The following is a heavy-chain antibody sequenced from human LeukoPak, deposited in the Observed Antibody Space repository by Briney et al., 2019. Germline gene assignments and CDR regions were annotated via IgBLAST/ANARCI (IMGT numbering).Heavy chain of an antibody. CDR1: GFTFSSYT. CDR2: ISYDGSNK. Sequence: PGGSLRLSCAASGFTFSSYTIHWVRQAPGKGLEWVAVISYDGSNKYYADSVKGRFTISRDNSKNTLYLQMNSLRADDTAVYFCAREYYGSGDYWGQGTLVTVSS. D-gene: IGHD3-10*01. J-gene: IGHJ4*02. V-gene: IGHV3-30*04. CDR3: AREYYGSGDY.